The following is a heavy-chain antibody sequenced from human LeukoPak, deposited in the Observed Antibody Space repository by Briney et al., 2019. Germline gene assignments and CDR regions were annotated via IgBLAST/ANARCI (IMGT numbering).Heavy chain of an antibody. V-gene: IGHV4-59*12. CDR3: ARGKFYDSSGYYY. J-gene: IGHJ4*02. CDR2: IYYSGST. D-gene: IGHD3-22*01. CDR1: GGSISSYY. Sequence: SETLSLTCTVSGGSISSYYWSWIRQPPGKGLEWIGYIYYSGSTNYNPSLKSRVTISVDTSKNQFSLKLSSVTAADTAVYYCARGKFYDSSGYYYWDQGTLVTVSS.